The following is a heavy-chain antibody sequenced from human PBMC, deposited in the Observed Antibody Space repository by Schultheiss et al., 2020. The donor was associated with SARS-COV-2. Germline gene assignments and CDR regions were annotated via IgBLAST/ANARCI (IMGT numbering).Heavy chain of an antibody. Sequence: GSLRLSCAASGFTFSSYAMSWVRQAPGKGLEWVSAISGSGGSTYYADSVKGRFTISRDNAKNTLYLQMNSLRAEDTAVYYCARDLGEIENYHFWSGYYLGWFDPWGQGTLVTVSS. V-gene: IGHV3-23*01. CDR1: GFTFSSYA. J-gene: IGHJ5*02. CDR2: ISGSGGST. CDR3: ARDLGEIENYHFWSGYYLGWFDP. D-gene: IGHD3-3*01.